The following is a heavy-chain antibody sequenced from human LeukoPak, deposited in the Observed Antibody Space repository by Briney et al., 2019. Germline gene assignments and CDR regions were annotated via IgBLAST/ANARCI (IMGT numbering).Heavy chain of an antibody. V-gene: IGHV4-59*01. J-gene: IGHJ4*02. Sequence: KPSETLSLTCTVSGGSIRSYYWSWIRQPPGKGLEWIGFIYYSGTTNYNPSLKSRVTISVDTSKNQFSLRLTSVTAADTAVYYCARNTVVNSLDNWGQGTLVTVSS. CDR1: GGSIRSYY. CDR3: ARNTVVNSLDN. CDR2: IYYSGTT. D-gene: IGHD4-23*01.